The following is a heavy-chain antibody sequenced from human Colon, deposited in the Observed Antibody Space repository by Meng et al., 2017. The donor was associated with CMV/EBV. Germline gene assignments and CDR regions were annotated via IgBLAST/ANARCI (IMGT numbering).Heavy chain of an antibody. J-gene: IGHJ4*02. CDR3: TREGFDY. CDR1: GYTFTGYW. Sequence: QVQLVQSGVEVKKPGTSVNLSCKASGYTFTGYWMHWVRQAPGQGLEWMGRIKPSTGDTNYAQSFQGRVTVTRDTSISTVYMEVNSLTSDDTAVYYCTREGFDYWGQGALVTVSS. CDR2: IKPSTGDT. V-gene: IGHV1-2*06.